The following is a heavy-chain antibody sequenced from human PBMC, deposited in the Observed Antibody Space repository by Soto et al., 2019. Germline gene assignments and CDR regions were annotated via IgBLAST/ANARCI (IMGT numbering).Heavy chain of an antibody. CDR3: ARDLWGYCGTDCYPLDV. J-gene: IGHJ6*02. V-gene: IGHV4-59*01. CDR2: MYNTGST. Sequence: TSETLSLTCTVSGGSLSGYYWSWIRQPPGKGLEWIGYMYNTGSTVYNPSFKSRVTISVDTSKSQLPLRLNSVTAADTAVYYCARDLWGYCGTDCYPLDVWGQGTTVTVS. CDR1: GGSLSGYY. D-gene: IGHD2-21*02.